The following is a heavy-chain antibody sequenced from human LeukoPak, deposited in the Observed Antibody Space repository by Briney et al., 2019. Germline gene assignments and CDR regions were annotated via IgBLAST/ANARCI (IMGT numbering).Heavy chain of an antibody. CDR3: ARVFYYDSSGEVAFDI. CDR2: IYHSGST. Sequence: SETLSLTCAVSGASISSTNWWTWVRQPPGKGLGWIGEIYHSGSTNYNPSPKSRVTISVDKSNNQFSLKLSSVTSADTAVYYCARVFYYDSSGEVAFDIWGQGTPVTVSS. D-gene: IGHD3-22*01. CDR1: GASISSTNW. V-gene: IGHV4-4*02. J-gene: IGHJ3*02.